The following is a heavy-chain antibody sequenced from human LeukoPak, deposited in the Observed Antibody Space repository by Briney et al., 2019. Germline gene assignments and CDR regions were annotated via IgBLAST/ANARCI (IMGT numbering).Heavy chain of an antibody. Sequence: PSETLSLTCTVSGGSISSSSYYWGWIRQPPGKGLEWIGSIYYSGSTYYNPSLKSRVTISVDTSKNQFSLKLSSVTAADTAVYYCAGMVRGVSIPRDDYWGQGTLVTVSS. J-gene: IGHJ4*02. D-gene: IGHD3-10*01. CDR2: IYYSGST. CDR3: AGMVRGVSIPRDDY. V-gene: IGHV4-39*01. CDR1: GGSISSSSYY.